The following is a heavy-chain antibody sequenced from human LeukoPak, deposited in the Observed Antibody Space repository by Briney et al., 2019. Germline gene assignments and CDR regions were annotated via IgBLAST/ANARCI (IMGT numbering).Heavy chain of an antibody. CDR3: ARRARYYDSSGYYEYFQH. CDR2: IYYSGST. Sequence: SETLSLTCTVSGGSISSSSYYWGWIRQPPGKGLEWIGIIYYSGSTYYNPSLKSRVTISVDTSKNQFSLKLSSVTAADTAVYYCARRARYYDSSGYYEYFQHWGQGTLVTVSS. D-gene: IGHD3-22*01. J-gene: IGHJ1*01. V-gene: IGHV4-39*07. CDR1: GGSISSSSYY.